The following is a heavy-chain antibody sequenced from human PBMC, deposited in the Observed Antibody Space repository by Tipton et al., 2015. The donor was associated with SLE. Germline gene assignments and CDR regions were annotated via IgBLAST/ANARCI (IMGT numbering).Heavy chain of an antibody. CDR3: VKVDCGGDCSFFDF. CDR1: GFSFSDFG. V-gene: IGHV3-33*06. J-gene: IGHJ4*02. CDR2: IWYDGSNK. D-gene: IGHD2-21*01. Sequence: SLRLSCAASGFSFSDFGMHWVRQAPGKGLEWVALIWYDGSNKYYADSVKGRFTISRDNSKSTLYLQMNSLRPEDTAVYYCVKVDCGGDCSFFDFWGQGTLVTASS.